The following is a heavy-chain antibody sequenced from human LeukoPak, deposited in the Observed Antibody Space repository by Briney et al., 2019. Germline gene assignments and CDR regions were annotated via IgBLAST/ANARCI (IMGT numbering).Heavy chain of an antibody. J-gene: IGHJ5*02. V-gene: IGHV3-7*01. D-gene: IGHD2-2*01. CDR1: GFTFSSYW. Sequence: PGGSLRLSCAASGFTFSSYWTSWVRQAPGKGLEWVANIKQDGSEKYYVDSVKGRFIISRDNAKNSLYLQMNSLRAEDTAVYYCARGYCSSTSCLTYYYDSSGFSWFDPWGQGTLVTVSS. CDR2: IKQDGSEK. CDR3: ARGYCSSTSCLTYYYDSSGFSWFDP.